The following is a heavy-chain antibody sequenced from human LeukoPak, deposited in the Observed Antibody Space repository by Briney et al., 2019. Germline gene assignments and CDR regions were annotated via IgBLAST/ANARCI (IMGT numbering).Heavy chain of an antibody. V-gene: IGHV3-23*01. CDR3: AKAPNIVGATGFLDY. CDR1: GFTFSSYA. Sequence: GGSLRLSCAASGFTFSSYAMSWVRQAPGKGLEWVSPISSSGGSTYYADSVKGRFTISRDNSKNTLYLQMNSLRAEDTAVYYCAKAPNIVGATGFLDYWGQGTLVTVSS. D-gene: IGHD1-26*01. J-gene: IGHJ4*02. CDR2: ISSSGGST.